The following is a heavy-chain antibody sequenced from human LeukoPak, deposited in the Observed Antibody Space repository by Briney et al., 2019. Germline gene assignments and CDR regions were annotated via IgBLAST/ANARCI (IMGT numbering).Heavy chain of an antibody. J-gene: IGHJ6*02. CDR3: ATVASTSPYFYGLDV. V-gene: IGHV3-53*01. CDR2: IYTGGST. CDR1: AFSVTNNY. Sequence: PGGSLRLSCAASAFSVTNNYMTWVRQAPGKGLEWVSIIYTGGSTCYADSVKGRFTISRDKSKNTVYLQMNSLSAEDTAIYYCATVASTSPYFYGLDVWGQGTTVTVSS.